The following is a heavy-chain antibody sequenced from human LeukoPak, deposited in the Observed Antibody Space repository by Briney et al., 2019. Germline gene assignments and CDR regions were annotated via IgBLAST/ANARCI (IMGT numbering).Heavy chain of an antibody. V-gene: IGHV1-2*02. D-gene: IGHD6-19*01. J-gene: IGHJ5*02. CDR1: GYTFTGYY. CDR3: ASGPNSPIAVAGPDNWFDP. Sequence: ASVKVSCKASGYTFTGYYMHWVRQAPGQGLEWMGWINPNSGGTNYAQKFQGRVTMTRDTSISTAYMELSRLRSDDTAVCYCASGPNSPIAVAGPDNWFDPWGQGTLVTVSS. CDR2: INPNSGGT.